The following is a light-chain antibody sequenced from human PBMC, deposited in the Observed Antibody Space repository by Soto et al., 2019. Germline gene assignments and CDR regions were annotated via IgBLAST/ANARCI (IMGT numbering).Light chain of an antibody. J-gene: IGKJ5*01. CDR1: QSFRGL. Sequence: EVVLTQSPVTLSLSPGERATLSCRASQSFRGLLAWYQQKPGQAPRLLIYDAYNRATGIPPRFSGSGSGTDFTLTISSLEPEDSAVYYGQQRPMWPITFGQGTRVEIK. CDR3: QQRPMWPIT. V-gene: IGKV3-11*01. CDR2: DAY.